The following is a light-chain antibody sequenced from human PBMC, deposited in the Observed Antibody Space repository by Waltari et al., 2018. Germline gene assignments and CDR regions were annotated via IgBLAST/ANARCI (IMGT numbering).Light chain of an antibody. Sequence: DIVMTHSPESLAASSGGGATIHCRSSQSILTNTNNKNYLAWYQQKSGQPPKLLIYWASTRESGVPDRFSGSVSGTTFTLTISSLQAEDVAVYYCHQYYNTPRTFGRGTKVEIK. V-gene: IGKV4-1*01. CDR3: HQYYNTPRT. CDR2: WAS. J-gene: IGKJ4*02. CDR1: QSILTNTNNKNY.